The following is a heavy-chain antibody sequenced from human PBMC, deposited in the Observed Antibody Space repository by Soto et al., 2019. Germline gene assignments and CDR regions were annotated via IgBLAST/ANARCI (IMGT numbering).Heavy chain of an antibody. Sequence: QVQLVQSGAEVKKPGSSVKVSCKASGGTVSSYAISGVRQAPGQGLEWMGGIIPISGTANYAQKFQGRVTITADESTSTAYMELSSLRSEDTAVYYCARSQGSSTSLEIYYYYYYGMDVWGQGTTVTVSS. J-gene: IGHJ6*02. D-gene: IGHD2-2*01. V-gene: IGHV1-69*01. CDR2: IIPISGTA. CDR3: ARSQGSSTSLEIYYYYYYGMDV. CDR1: GGTVSSYA.